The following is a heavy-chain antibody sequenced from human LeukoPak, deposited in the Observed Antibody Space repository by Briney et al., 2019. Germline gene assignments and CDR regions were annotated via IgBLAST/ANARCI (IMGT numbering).Heavy chain of an antibody. CDR2: IRYDGNEE. D-gene: IGHD3-10*01. CDR1: GFTFSNYG. V-gene: IGHV3-33*01. J-gene: IGHJ5*01. CDR3: TPESDPSGKMGRFDP. Sequence: GRSLRLSCAASGFTFSNYGMHWVRQAPGKGLDWVAGIRYDGNEELYADSVRGRFTISRDNSRNILYLQMNSLSPEDTATYYCTPESDPSGKMGRFDPWGQGTLVTVSS.